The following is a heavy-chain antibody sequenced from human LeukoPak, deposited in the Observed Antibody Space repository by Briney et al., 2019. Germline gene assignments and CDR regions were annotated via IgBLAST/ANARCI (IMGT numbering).Heavy chain of an antibody. CDR3: AMRYDFWSGYYPDY. Sequence: GASVKVSCKASGGTFSSYAISWVRQAPGQGLEWMGGIIPIFGTANYAQKFQGRVTITADESTSTAYMELSSLRSEDTAVYYCAMRYDFWSGYYPDYWGQGTLVTLSS. J-gene: IGHJ4*02. D-gene: IGHD3-3*01. CDR2: IIPIFGTA. CDR1: GGTFSSYA. V-gene: IGHV1-69*13.